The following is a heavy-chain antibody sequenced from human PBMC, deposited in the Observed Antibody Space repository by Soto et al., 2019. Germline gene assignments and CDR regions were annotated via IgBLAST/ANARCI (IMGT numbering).Heavy chain of an antibody. CDR2: IIPIFGTA. Sequence: QVQLVQSGAEVKKPGSSVKVSCKASGGTFSSYAISWVRQAPGHGLEWMGGIIPIFGTANYAQKFQGRVTITADESTSTAYMELSSLRSEDTAVYYCARPTGGSSSGRYYYGMDVWGQGTTVTVSS. V-gene: IGHV1-69*01. CDR1: GGTFSSYA. D-gene: IGHD6-13*01. CDR3: ARPTGGSSSGRYYYGMDV. J-gene: IGHJ6*02.